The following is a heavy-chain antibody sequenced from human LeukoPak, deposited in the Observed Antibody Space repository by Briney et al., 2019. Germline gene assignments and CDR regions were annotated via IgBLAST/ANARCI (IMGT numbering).Heavy chain of an antibody. V-gene: IGHV4-30-4*01. CDR3: ARSKYGGNSVDY. Sequence: PSQTLSLTCTVSGGSISSGDYYWSWIRQPPGKGLEWIGYIYYSGSTYYNPSLKIRVTISVDTSKNQFSLKLTSVTAADTAVYYCARSKYGGNSVDYWGQGTLVTVSS. CDR1: GGSISSGDYY. J-gene: IGHJ4*02. CDR2: IYYSGST. D-gene: IGHD4-23*01.